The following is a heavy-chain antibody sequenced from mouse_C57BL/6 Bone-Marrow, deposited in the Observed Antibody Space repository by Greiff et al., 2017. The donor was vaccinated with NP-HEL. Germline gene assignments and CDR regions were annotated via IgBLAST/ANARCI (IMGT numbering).Heavy chain of an antibody. V-gene: IGHV1-5*01. Sequence: VQLQQSGTVLARPGASVKMSCKTSGYTFTSYWMHWVKQRPGQGLEWIGAIYPGNSDTSYNQKLKGKAKLTAVTSARTAYMELSSQTNEDSAVYYFSYGNFWFAYWGQGTLVTVSA. J-gene: IGHJ3*01. CDR3: SYGNFWFAY. CDR1: GYTFTSYW. D-gene: IGHD2-1*01. CDR2: IYPGNSDT.